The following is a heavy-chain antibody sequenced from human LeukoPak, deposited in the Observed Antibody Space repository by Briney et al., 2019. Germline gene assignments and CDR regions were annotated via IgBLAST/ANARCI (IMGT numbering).Heavy chain of an antibody. CDR1: GGSFSGYY. D-gene: IGHD3-16*01. CDR2: IHYSGST. V-gene: IGHV4-34*01. Sequence: PSETLSLTCAVYGGSFSGYYWTWIRQPPGKGLEWIGSIHYSGSTYYSPSLKSRVTISVDTSKNQFSLRLSSVTAADTAVYYCARVELSLRYFDYWGRGTLVTVSS. J-gene: IGHJ4*02. CDR3: ARVELSLRYFDY.